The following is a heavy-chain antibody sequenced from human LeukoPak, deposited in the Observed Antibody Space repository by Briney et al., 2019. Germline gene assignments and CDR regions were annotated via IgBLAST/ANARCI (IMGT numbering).Heavy chain of an antibody. CDR1: GGSISRSSYY. CDR2: IYYSGNT. Sequence: PSETLSLTCTVSGGSISRSSYYWGWIRQPPGKGLEWIGTIYYSGNTYYNPSLKSRVSISVDTSKNQFSLKLSSVTAADTAVYYCARQAVAGNGFDYWGQGTLVTVSS. CDR3: ARQAVAGNGFDY. J-gene: IGHJ4*02. D-gene: IGHD6-19*01. V-gene: IGHV4-39*01.